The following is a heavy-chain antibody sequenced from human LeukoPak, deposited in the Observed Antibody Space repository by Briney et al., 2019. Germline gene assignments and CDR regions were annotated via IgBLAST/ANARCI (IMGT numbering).Heavy chain of an antibody. CDR3: ARSNQADDY. CDR2: INPGGSSI. Sequence: GGSLRLSCAASGFTFSSYWMHWVRQVPGKGLVWVARINPGGSSITYADSVKGRFTISRDNAKNTLYLQTDSLRAEDTGVYYCARSNQADDYWGQRTLVTVSS. D-gene: IGHD1-14*01. V-gene: IGHV3-74*01. CDR1: GFTFSSYW. J-gene: IGHJ4*02.